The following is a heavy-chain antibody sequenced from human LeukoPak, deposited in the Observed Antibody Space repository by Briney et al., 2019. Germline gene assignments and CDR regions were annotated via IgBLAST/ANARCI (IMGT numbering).Heavy chain of an antibody. CDR2: FDPEDGET. Sequence: GASVKVSCKVSGYTLTELSMHWVRQAPGKGLEWMGGFDPEDGETIYAQKFQGGVTMTEDTSTDTAYMELSSLRSEDTAVYYCATYSIAVAGDDYWGQGTLVTVSS. J-gene: IGHJ4*02. V-gene: IGHV1-24*01. CDR1: GYTLTELS. D-gene: IGHD6-19*01. CDR3: ATYSIAVAGDDY.